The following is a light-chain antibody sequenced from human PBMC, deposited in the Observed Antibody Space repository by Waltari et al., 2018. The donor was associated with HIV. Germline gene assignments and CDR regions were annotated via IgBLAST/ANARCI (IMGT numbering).Light chain of an antibody. CDR1: RSNIDGHA. CDR3: SAWDDSLNAVL. J-gene: IGLJ2*01. V-gene: IGLV1-44*01. Sequence: QSVLTQPPTASGTPGQRVTISFSAGRSNIDGHAVNWYQQLPGTAPKLLIYTTNQRPSGVSDRFSGSKSGTSASLAISGLQSEDEADYYCSAWDDSLNAVLFGGGTKLTVL. CDR2: TTN.